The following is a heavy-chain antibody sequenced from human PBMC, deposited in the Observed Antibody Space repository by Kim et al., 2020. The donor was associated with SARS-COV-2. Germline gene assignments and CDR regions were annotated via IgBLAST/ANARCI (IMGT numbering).Heavy chain of an antibody. CDR2: MNPNSGNT. CDR3: ARDTMVQGVIVTLFDY. V-gene: IGHV1-8*01. CDR1: GYTFTSYD. D-gene: IGHD3-10*01. Sequence: ASVKVSCKASGYTFTSYDINWVRQATGQGLEWMGWMNPNSGNTGYAQKFQGRVTVTRNTSISTAYMELSSLRSEDTAVYYCARDTMVQGVIVTLFDYWGQGTLVTVSS. J-gene: IGHJ4*02.